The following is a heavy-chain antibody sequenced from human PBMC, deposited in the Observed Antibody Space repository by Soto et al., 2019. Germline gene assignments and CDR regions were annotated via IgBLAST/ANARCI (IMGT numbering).Heavy chain of an antibody. CDR3: ARGGVGGTRKFDL. Sequence: GGSLRLSCASSGFPFSAFSMNWVRQAPGKGLEWVAYISSSGSTIYYADSVKGRFTISRDDSKDTLNLQMHSLTAEDTAVYYCARGGVGGTRKFDLWGRGTLVTVSS. D-gene: IGHD1-1*01. CDR1: GFPFSAFS. V-gene: IGHV3-48*04. J-gene: IGHJ4*02. CDR2: ISSSGSTI.